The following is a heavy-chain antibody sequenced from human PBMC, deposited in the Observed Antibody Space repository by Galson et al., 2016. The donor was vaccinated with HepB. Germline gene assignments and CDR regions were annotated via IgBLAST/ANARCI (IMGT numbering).Heavy chain of an antibody. CDR3: ARDETAGSGTGSWFDP. Sequence: SLRLYCAASGFNLDDYAMHWVRQAPGKGLEWVSGISWRSGNIDYADSVKGRFTISRDNAKNSLYLQMTSLRPEDTALYYCARDETAGSGTGSWFDPWGQGTLVAVSS. V-gene: IGHV3-9*01. CDR1: GFNLDDYA. J-gene: IGHJ5*02. D-gene: IGHD6-13*01. CDR2: ISWRSGNI.